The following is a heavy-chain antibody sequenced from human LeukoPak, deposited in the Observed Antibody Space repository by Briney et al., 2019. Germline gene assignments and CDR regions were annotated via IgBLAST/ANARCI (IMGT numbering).Heavy chain of an antibody. V-gene: IGHV3-33*01. CDR3: ARESRIKLGYYYYGMDV. J-gene: IGHJ6*02. D-gene: IGHD7-27*01. CDR1: GFTFSSYG. CDR2: IWYDGSNK. Sequence: GRSLRLSCAASGFTFSSYGMHWVRQAPGEGLEWVAVIWYDGSNKYYADSVKGRFTISRDNSKNTLYLQMNSLRAEDTAVYYCARESRIKLGYYYYGMDVWGQGTTVTVSS.